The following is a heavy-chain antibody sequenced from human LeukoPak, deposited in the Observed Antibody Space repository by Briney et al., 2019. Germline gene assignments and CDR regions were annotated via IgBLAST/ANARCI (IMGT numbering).Heavy chain of an antibody. CDR3: IRDTWLST. J-gene: IGHJ5*02. CDR1: GFNFGDYA. D-gene: IGHD5-12*01. Sequence: GGSLRLSCRGYGFNFGDYAMNWVRQAPGKGLEWVGFSRSDSSGETREYAASVKGRFTISRDDSKTIVYLQMISLQTEDTAMYYCIRDTWLSTWGQGTLVTVSS. CDR2: SRSDSSGETR. V-gene: IGHV3-49*04.